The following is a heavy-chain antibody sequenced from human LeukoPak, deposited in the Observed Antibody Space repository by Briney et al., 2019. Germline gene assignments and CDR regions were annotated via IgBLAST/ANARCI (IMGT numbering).Heavy chain of an antibody. V-gene: IGHV3-23*01. D-gene: IGHD3-22*01. CDR2: ISGSGGST. Sequence: PGGSLTLSCAASGFTFSSYSMSWVRQAPGKGLEWVSAISGSGGSTYYADFVRGRFTISRDNSKDTLYLQMNSLRAEDTAVYYCAKDLTSYYDSSGYGYWGQGTLVTVSS. CDR1: GFTFSSYS. J-gene: IGHJ4*02. CDR3: AKDLTSYYDSSGYGY.